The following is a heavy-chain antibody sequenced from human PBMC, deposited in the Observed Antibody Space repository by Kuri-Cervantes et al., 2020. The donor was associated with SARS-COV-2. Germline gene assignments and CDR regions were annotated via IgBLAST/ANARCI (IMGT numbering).Heavy chain of an antibody. CDR3: ARDMTADYFYFQYMDV. D-gene: IGHD2-21*02. CDR1: GFTFGNYA. V-gene: IGHV3-30*04. CDR2: ISYDGTTL. Sequence: GESLKISCAASGFTFGNYAMHWVRQAPGKGLEWVAIISYDGTTLYQNSVKGRFTISRDNSRNTVYLQMNSLRAEDTAVYFCARDMTADYFYFQYMDVWGKGTTVT. J-gene: IGHJ6*03.